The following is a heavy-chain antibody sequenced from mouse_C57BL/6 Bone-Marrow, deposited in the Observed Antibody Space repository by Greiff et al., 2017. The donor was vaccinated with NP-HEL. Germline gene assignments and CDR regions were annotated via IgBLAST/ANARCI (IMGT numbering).Heavy chain of an antibody. V-gene: IGHV5-6*01. CDR2: ISSGGSYT. Sequence: EVQGVESGGDLVKPGGSLKLSCAASGFTFSSYGMSWVRQTPDKRLEWVATISSGGSYTYYPDSVKGRFTISRDNAKNTLYLQMSSLKSEDTAMYYCVRGGAMDYWGQGTSLTVSS. J-gene: IGHJ4*01. CDR1: GFTFSSYG. CDR3: VRGGAMDY.